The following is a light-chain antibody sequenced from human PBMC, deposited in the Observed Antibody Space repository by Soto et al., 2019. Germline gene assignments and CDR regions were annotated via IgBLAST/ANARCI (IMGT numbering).Light chain of an antibody. CDR3: LQTYSTPLT. J-gene: IGKJ4*01. V-gene: IGKV1-39*01. Sequence: DIQMPQSPSSLSASVGDRVTITCRASQRISSSLNWYQQKPGKAPRLLIYAASTLQSGVPSRFSGSATGTDFTLTISSLQPEDFATYFCLQTYSTPLTFGGGTKVEIK. CDR2: AAS. CDR1: QRISSS.